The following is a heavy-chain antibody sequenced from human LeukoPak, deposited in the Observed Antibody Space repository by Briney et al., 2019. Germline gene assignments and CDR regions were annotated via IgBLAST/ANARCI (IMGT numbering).Heavy chain of an antibody. V-gene: IGHV3-48*03. CDR3: ARVYCSGGSCYNFDY. Sequence: GGSLRLSCAASGFTFSSYEMNWVRQAPGKGLEWVSYISSSGSSIYYADSVKGRFTISRDNAKNSLYLQMNSLRAEDTAVYYCARVYCSGGSCYNFDYWGQGTLVTVSS. J-gene: IGHJ4*02. CDR2: ISSSGSSI. CDR1: GFTFSSYE. D-gene: IGHD2-15*01.